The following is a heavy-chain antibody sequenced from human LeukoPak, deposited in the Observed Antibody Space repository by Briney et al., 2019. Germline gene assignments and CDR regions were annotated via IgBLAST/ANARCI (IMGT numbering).Heavy chain of an antibody. CDR1: GFTFTNYV. D-gene: IGHD2-21*02. Sequence: GGSLRLSCAASGFTFTNYVMNWVRQAPGKGLEWVSGISGSGARTYYADSVKGRFTISRDNSKNTLYLQMNSLRAEDTAVYYCARAYCGGDCSGVDYWGQGTLVTVSS. J-gene: IGHJ4*02. CDR2: ISGSGART. CDR3: ARAYCGGDCSGVDY. V-gene: IGHV3-23*01.